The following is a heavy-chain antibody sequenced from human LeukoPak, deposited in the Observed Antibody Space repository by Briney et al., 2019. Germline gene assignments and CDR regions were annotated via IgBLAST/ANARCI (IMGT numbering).Heavy chain of an antibody. CDR2: ISSSGSTI. J-gene: IGHJ6*03. V-gene: IGHV3-48*03. CDR3: AREITYYYYMDV. D-gene: IGHD3-16*01. Sequence: GGSLRLSCAASGFTFSSYEMNWVRQAPGKGLEWVSYISSSGSTIYYADSVKGRFTISRDNAKSSLYLQMNSLRAEDTAVYYCAREITYYYYMDVWGKGTTVTIS. CDR1: GFTFSSYE.